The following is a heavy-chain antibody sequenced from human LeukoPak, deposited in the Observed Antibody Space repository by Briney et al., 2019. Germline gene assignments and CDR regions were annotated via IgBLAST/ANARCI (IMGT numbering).Heavy chain of an antibody. CDR3: VKDPGLGGERDY. D-gene: IGHD4-23*01. V-gene: IGHV3-30*02. CDR2: IPSDRSNK. J-gene: IGHJ4*02. CDR1: GFTFSTSG. Sequence: GGSLRLSCAASGFTFSTSGMHWVRQAPGKGLEWVVFIPSDRSNKYYADSVKGRFIISRDNSKNTLYLQMNSLRPEDTAVYYCVKDPGLGGERDYWGQGTLVTVSS.